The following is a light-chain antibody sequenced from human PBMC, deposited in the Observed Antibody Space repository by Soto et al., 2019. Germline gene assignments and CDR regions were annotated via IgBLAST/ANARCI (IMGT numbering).Light chain of an antibody. CDR2: DVT. Sequence: QSALTQPRSVSGSPGQSVTISCTGTSSDVGGYNYVSWYQHHPGKAPKLMIYDVTKRPSGVRDRFSASKSGNTASLTISGLQAEDEADYYCCSYAGSYTHVFGTGTKVTVL. CDR1: SSDVGGYNY. J-gene: IGLJ1*01. V-gene: IGLV2-11*01. CDR3: CSYAGSYTHV.